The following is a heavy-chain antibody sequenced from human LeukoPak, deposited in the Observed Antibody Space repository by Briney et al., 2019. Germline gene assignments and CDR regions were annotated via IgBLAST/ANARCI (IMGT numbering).Heavy chain of an antibody. CDR1: GGSISSGGFF. CDR2: TYDSGST. J-gene: IGHJ4*02. CDR3: ARQGDGGRAFDY. V-gene: IGHV4-39*01. Sequence: SETLSLTCTVSGGSISSGGFFWGWIRQPPGKGLEWIGRTYDSGSTDYNPSLNSRVSISVDTSKNQFSLRLTSVTATDTAVYYCARQGDGGRAFDYWGQGILVTVSS. D-gene: IGHD4-23*01.